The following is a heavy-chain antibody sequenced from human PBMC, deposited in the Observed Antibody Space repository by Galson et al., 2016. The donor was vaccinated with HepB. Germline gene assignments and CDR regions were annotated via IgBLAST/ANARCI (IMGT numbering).Heavy chain of an antibody. Sequence: SVKVSCKASGGSFRSYIITWVRQAPGQGLEWMGEIFPISGTANYTQKFQGRVTISADASTGTAYMELSSLRSEDPAVYYCGRFCKSARCLRWGGQNYVNYYAMYVWGQGTAVTVSS. D-gene: IGHD2/OR15-2a*01. J-gene: IGHJ6*02. CDR3: GRFCKSARCLRWGGQNYVNYYAMYV. CDR1: GGSFRSYI. V-gene: IGHV1-69*13. CDR2: IFPISGTA.